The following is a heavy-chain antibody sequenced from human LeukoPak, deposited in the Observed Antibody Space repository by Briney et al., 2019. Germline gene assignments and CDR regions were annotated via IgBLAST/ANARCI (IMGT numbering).Heavy chain of an antibody. CDR3: ARGIFGVAKNKEDGDY. V-gene: IGHV4-30-4*01. J-gene: IGHJ4*02. CDR2: IYYSGST. D-gene: IGHD3-3*01. CDR1: GGSISSGDYY. Sequence: PSETLSLTCTVSGGSISSGDYYWSWIRQPPGKGLEWIGYIYYSGSTYYNPSLKSRVTISVDTSKNQFSLKLSSVTAADTAVYYCARGIFGVAKNKEDGDYWGQGTLVTVSS.